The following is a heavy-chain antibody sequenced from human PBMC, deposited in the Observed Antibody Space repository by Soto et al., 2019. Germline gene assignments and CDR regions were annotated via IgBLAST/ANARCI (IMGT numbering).Heavy chain of an antibody. CDR2: FIPILGIV. CDR1: GGTFTSYS. CDR3: ARDGAPFQSTNWAYYFDY. V-gene: IGHV1-69*08. J-gene: IGHJ4*02. D-gene: IGHD7-27*01. Sequence: QVQLVQSGAEVKKPGSSVKVSCKASGGTFTSYSISWVRQAPGQGLEWMGRFIPILGIVNYAQKFQGRVTITADKSTSTAYMELSSLRSEDTTVYYCARDGAPFQSTNWAYYFDYWGQGTLVTVSS.